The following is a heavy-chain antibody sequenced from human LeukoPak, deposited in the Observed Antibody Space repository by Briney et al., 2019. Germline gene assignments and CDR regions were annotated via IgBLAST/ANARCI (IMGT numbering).Heavy chain of an antibody. Sequence: SETLSLTCTVSGGSISSSSYYSGWIRQPPGKGLEWIGSIYYSGSTYYNPSLKSRVTISVDTSKNQFSLKLSPVTAADTAVYYCARQYCSSTSCYDDYWGQGTLVTVSS. CDR2: IYYSGST. D-gene: IGHD2-2*01. CDR1: GGSISSSSYY. V-gene: IGHV4-39*01. CDR3: ARQYCSSTSCYDDY. J-gene: IGHJ4*02.